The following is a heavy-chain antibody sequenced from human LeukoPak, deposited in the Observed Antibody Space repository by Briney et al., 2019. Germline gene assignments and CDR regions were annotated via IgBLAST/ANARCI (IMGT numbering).Heavy chain of an antibody. CDR3: AIELTVAGTS. V-gene: IGHV1-46*01. D-gene: IGHD6-19*01. CDR2: INPSGGST. J-gene: IGHJ4*02. Sequence: ASVNVSCKASGYTFTSYFMHWVRQAPGQGLDWMGIINPSGGSTSYAQKFQGRVTMTRDTSTSTVYMELSSVRSDDTAVYYCAIELTVAGTSWGQGTLVTVSS. CDR1: GYTFTSYF.